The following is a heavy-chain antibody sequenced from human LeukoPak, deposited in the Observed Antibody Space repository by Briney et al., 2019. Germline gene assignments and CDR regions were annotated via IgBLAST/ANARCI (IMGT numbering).Heavy chain of an antibody. CDR2: IYWDDDK. D-gene: IGHD1-1*01. V-gene: IGHV2-5*02. Sequence: ESGPTLVKPTQTLTLTCTFSGFSLSTSGVGVGWIRQPPGKALEWLALIYWDDDKRYSPSLKSRLTITKDTSKNQVVLTMTNMDPVDAATYYCAHMGGTPWAFDYWGQGTLVTVSS. CDR3: AHMGGTPWAFDY. CDR1: GFSLSTSGVG. J-gene: IGHJ4*02.